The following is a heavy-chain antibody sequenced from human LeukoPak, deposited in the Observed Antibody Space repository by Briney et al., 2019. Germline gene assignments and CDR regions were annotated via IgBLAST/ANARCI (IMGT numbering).Heavy chain of an antibody. J-gene: IGHJ4*02. CDR2: IYSGGDT. CDR3: ARVDYGSGSYFDL. V-gene: IGHV3-66*01. D-gene: IGHD3-10*01. Sequence: GGSLRLSCAASGFTVNNNYMSWVRQAPGKGLEWVSIIYSGGDTNYADSVEGRLTISRDNSKNTLFLQMNSLRADDTAVYYCARVDYGSGSYFDLWGQGTLVTVSS. CDR1: GFTVNNNY.